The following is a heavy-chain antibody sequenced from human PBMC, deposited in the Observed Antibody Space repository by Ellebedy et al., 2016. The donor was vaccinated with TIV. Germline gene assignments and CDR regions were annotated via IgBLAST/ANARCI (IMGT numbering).Heavy chain of an antibody. CDR1: ASTFTAIY. CDR3: AREPYSSGWYDD. Sequence: GGSLRPSWAASASTFTAIYMSWIRQAPGKGLEWVSYISSSGSTIYYADSVKGRCTISRDNAKNSLYPQMNSLRAEDTAGYYCAREPYSSGWYDDWGQGILVTVSS. D-gene: IGHD6-19*01. CDR2: ISSSGSTI. V-gene: IGHV3-11*01. J-gene: IGHJ5*02.